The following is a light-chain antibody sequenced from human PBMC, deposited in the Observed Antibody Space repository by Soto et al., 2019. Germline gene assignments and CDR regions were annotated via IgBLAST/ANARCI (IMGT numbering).Light chain of an antibody. CDR3: QQYGSSRT. CDR2: AAS. CDR1: RSVDRSY. V-gene: IGKV3-20*01. Sequence: ENVLTQSPGTLSLFPGERATLSCRASRSVDRSYLAWYQQKPGQAPRLLIYAASSRATGIPDRFSGSASGTDFALTISRLEPEDFAVYYCQQYGSSRTFGKGTRVEIK. J-gene: IGKJ1*01.